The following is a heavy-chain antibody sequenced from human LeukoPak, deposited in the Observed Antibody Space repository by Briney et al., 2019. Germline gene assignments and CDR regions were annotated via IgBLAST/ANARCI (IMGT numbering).Heavy chain of an antibody. J-gene: IGHJ5*02. CDR1: GGTFSSYA. CDR3: VRDHGSCSSTSCYRPHNWFDP. Sequence: SVKVSCKASGGTFSSYAISWVRQAPGQGLEWMGGIIPIFGTANYAQKFQGRVTITTDESTSTAYMELSSLRSEDTAVYYCVRDHGSCSSTSCYRPHNWFDPWGQRTLVTVSS. CDR2: IIPIFGTA. V-gene: IGHV1-69*05. D-gene: IGHD2-2*01.